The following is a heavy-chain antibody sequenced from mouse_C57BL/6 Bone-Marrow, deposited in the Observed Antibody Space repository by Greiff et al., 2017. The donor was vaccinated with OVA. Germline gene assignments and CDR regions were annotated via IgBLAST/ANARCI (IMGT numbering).Heavy chain of an antibody. J-gene: IGHJ3*01. V-gene: IGHV1-37*01. CDR1: GYSFTGYF. Sequence: EVKLMESGPELVKPGASVKISCKASGYSFTGYFMNWVKQSHGKSLEWIGRINPYNGDTFYNQKFKGKATLTVYKSSSTAYMELLSLTSEDVAVDYGASSGDGSSSWCAYWGQGTLVTVSA. CDR3: ASSGDGSSSWCAY. D-gene: IGHD1-1*01. CDR2: INPYNGDT.